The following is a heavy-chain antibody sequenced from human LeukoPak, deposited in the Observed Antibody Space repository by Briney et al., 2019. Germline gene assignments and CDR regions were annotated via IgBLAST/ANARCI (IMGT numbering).Heavy chain of an antibody. CDR3: ARDLGEQTNWFDP. V-gene: IGHV4-30-4*01. J-gene: IGHJ5*02. CDR2: IYYSGST. D-gene: IGHD3-10*01. CDR1: GGSISSGDYY. Sequence: SQTLSLTCTVSGGSISSGDYYWSWIRQPPGKGLEWIGYIYYSGSTYYNPSLKSRVTISVDTSKNQFSLKLSSATAADTAVYYCARDLGEQTNWFDPWGQGTLVTVSS.